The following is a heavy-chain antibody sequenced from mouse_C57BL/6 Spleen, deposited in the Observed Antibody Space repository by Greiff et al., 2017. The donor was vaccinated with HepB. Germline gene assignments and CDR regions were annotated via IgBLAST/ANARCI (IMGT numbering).Heavy chain of an antibody. V-gene: IGHV1-42*01. Sequence: EVQLQQSGPELVKPGASVKISCKASGYSFTGYYMNWVKQSPEKSLEWIGEINPSTGGTTYNQKFKAKATLTVDKSSSTAYMQLKSLTSEDSAVYYCARYPNTTVVAPYYFDYWGQGTTLTVSS. D-gene: IGHD1-1*01. CDR3: ARYPNTTVVAPYYFDY. J-gene: IGHJ2*01. CDR2: INPSTGGT. CDR1: GYSFTGYY.